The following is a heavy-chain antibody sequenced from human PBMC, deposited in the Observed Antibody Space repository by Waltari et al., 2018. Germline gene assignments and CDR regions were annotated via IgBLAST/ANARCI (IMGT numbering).Heavy chain of an antibody. CDR1: GFTFSSYS. J-gene: IGHJ4*02. D-gene: IGHD2-2*02. Sequence: QVQMVESGGGVVQPGRSLRLSCAASGFTFSSYSIHWVRQAPGKGLWWVALRSYDGSSKYYADSVKGRVTVSRDNSKNTVYLQLNSLRVEDTAVYYCAREDICRSTTCYTLDYWGLGTLVTVSS. CDR2: RSYDGSSK. V-gene: IGHV3-30*04. CDR3: AREDICRSTTCYTLDY.